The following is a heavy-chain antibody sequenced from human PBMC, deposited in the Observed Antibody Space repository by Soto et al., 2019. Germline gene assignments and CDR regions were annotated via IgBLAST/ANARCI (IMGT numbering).Heavy chain of an antibody. Sequence: QVTLKESGPVLVKPTETLTLTCTVSGFSLSNAVMGVSWIRQSPGKALEWLAFIFSNDEKAYSTSLKSRLTISKETSKSQVVLSMSNVDPVDTGTYYCARIFIGVVYYYYGMDVWGQGTTVTVSS. D-gene: IGHD1-26*01. V-gene: IGHV2-26*01. CDR2: IFSNDEK. J-gene: IGHJ6*02. CDR3: ARIFIGVVYYYYGMDV. CDR1: GFSLSNAVMG.